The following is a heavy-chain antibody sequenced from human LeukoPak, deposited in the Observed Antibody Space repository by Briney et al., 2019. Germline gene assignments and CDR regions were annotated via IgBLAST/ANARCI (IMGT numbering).Heavy chain of an antibody. CDR2: ISAYNGNT. J-gene: IGHJ4*02. CDR3: ARDMGSTTRGLMGY. D-gene: IGHD2-2*01. V-gene: IGHV1-18*01. Sequence: ASVKVSCKASGYTFTSYGISWVRQAPGQGLEWMGWISAYNGNTNYAQKLQGRVTMTTDTSTSTAYMELRSLRSDDTAVYYCARDMGSTTRGLMGYWGQGTLVTVSS. CDR1: GYTFTSYG.